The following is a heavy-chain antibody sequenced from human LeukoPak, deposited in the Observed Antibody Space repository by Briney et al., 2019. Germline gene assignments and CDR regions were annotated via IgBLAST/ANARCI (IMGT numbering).Heavy chain of an antibody. V-gene: IGHV1-46*01. D-gene: IGHD6-19*01. CDR3: ASKDTSGWYEEA. CDR1: GYTFTTYY. Sequence: HGASVKVSCKASGYTFTTYYMHWVRQAPGQGLEWMGVINPSGGSATYAQRFQGRIAMTRDTSASTVYVELSSLSSEDTAVYYCASKDTSGWYEEAWGQGTLVTVSS. J-gene: IGHJ5*02. CDR2: INPSGGSA.